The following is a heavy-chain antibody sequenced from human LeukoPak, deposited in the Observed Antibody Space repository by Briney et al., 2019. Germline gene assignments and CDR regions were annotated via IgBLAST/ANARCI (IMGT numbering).Heavy chain of an antibody. CDR1: GDSISSSSSY. D-gene: IGHD3-3*01. V-gene: IGHV4-61*01. Sequence: SETLSLTCTVSGDSISSSSSYWGWIRQPPGKGLEWIGYIYYSGSTNYNPSLKSRVTISVDTSKNQFSLKLSSVTAADTAVYYCARDYQYDFWSGYWSGFDPWGQGTLVTVSS. J-gene: IGHJ5*02. CDR3: ARDYQYDFWSGYWSGFDP. CDR2: IYYSGST.